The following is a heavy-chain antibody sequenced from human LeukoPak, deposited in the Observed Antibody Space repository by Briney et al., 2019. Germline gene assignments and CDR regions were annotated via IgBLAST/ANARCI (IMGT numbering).Heavy chain of an antibody. V-gene: IGHV1-24*01. Sequence: ASVKVSCKVSGYTLTELSMHWVRQAPGKGLEWMGGFDPEDGETIYAQKFQGRVTMTEDTSTDTAYMELSSLRSEDTAVYYCATFYYGSSGDWYFDLWGRGTLVTVSS. CDR1: GYTLTELS. CDR2: FDPEDGET. J-gene: IGHJ2*01. D-gene: IGHD3-22*01. CDR3: ATFYYGSSGDWYFDL.